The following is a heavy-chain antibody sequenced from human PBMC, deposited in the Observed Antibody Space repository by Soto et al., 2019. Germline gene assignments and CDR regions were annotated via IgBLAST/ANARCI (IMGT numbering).Heavy chain of an antibody. V-gene: IGHV6-1*01. CDR1: GDSFSSNSAA. Sequence: SQTLSLTCAISGDSFSSNSAAWNWIRQSPSRGLEWLGRTYYRSKWYNDYAVSVKSRITINPDTSKNQFSLQLNSVTPEDTAVYYCARSDDSRSLKVDWFDPWGQGTLVTVSS. CDR2: TYYRSKWYN. D-gene: IGHD1-1*01. CDR3: ARSDDSRSLKVDWFDP. J-gene: IGHJ5*02.